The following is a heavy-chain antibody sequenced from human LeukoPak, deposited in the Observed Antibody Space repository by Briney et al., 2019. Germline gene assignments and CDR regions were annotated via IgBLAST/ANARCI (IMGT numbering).Heavy chain of an antibody. Sequence: SVKVSCKASGGTFSSYAISWVRQAPGQGLEWMGGIIPIFGTANYAQKFQGRVTITRDMSTSTAYMELSSLRSEDTAVYYCAAGGVGWLQFAFFHGPFDYWGQGTLVTVSS. V-gene: IGHV1-69*05. CDR3: AAGGVGWLQFAFFHGPFDY. D-gene: IGHD5-24*01. J-gene: IGHJ4*02. CDR1: GGTFSSYA. CDR2: IIPIFGTA.